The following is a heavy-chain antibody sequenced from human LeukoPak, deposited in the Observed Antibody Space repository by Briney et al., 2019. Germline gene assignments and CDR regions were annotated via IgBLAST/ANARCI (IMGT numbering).Heavy chain of an antibody. CDR2: TYYSGST. Sequence: PSETLSLTCTVSGGSLSNYYWGWIRQPPGKGLEWIGSTYYSGSTYYNPSLKSRVTISVDTSKNQFSLKLSSVTAADTAMYYCARVAEDSSGYYGDWGQGTLVTVSS. V-gene: IGHV4-39*07. CDR3: ARVAEDSSGYYGD. D-gene: IGHD3-22*01. J-gene: IGHJ4*02. CDR1: GGSLSNYY.